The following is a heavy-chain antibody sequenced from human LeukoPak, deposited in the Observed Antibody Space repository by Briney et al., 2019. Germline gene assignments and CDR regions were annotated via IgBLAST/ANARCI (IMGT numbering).Heavy chain of an antibody. CDR3: ARNGPRGGYYPYYFDY. D-gene: IGHD3-22*01. CDR2: IIPIFGTA. CDR1: GGTFSSYA. Sequence: ASVKVSCKASGGTFSSYAISWVRQAPGQGLEWMGGIIPIFGTANYAQKFQGRVTITADESTSTAYMELSSLRSEDTAVYYCARNGPRGGYYPYYFDYWGQGTLATVSS. V-gene: IGHV1-69*13. J-gene: IGHJ4*02.